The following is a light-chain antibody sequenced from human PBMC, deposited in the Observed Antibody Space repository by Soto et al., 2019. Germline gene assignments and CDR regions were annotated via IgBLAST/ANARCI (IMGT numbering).Light chain of an antibody. Sequence: QSVLTQPPSVSGAPGQRVTISCTGSSSNIGAGYDVHWYQQLPGTAPKLLIYGNSNRPSGVPDRFSGSKSGTSASLAITGLQAEDEADYYCQSYASSLSGSVFGGGPSSPS. V-gene: IGLV1-40*01. CDR2: GNS. CDR3: QSYASSLSGSV. J-gene: IGLJ2*01. CDR1: SSNIGAGYD.